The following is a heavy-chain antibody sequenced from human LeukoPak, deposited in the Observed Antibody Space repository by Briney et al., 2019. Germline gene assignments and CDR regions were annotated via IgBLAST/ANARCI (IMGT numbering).Heavy chain of an antibody. Sequence: ASVKVSCKASGYTFTGYYMHWVRQAPGQGLEWMGRIIPILGIANYAQKFQGRVTITADKSTSTAYMELSSLRSEDTAVYYCARDEDDFWSGYSDYYYGMDVWGQGTTVTVSS. J-gene: IGHJ6*02. V-gene: IGHV1-69*04. CDR3: ARDEDDFWSGYSDYYYGMDV. D-gene: IGHD3-3*01. CDR2: IIPILGIA. CDR1: GYTFTGYY.